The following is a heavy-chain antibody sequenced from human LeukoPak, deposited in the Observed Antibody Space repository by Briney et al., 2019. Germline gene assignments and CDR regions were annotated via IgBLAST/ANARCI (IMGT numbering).Heavy chain of an antibody. Sequence: ASVKVSCKASGYTFTSYGISWVRQAPGQGLEWMGWISAYNGNTNYAQKLQGRVTMTTDTSTSTAYMELRSLRSDDTAVYYCASTPYDILTGYPYFDYWGQGTLVTVSS. CDR3: ASTPYDILTGYPYFDY. CDR1: GYTFTSYG. V-gene: IGHV1-18*01. CDR2: ISAYNGNT. D-gene: IGHD3-9*01. J-gene: IGHJ4*02.